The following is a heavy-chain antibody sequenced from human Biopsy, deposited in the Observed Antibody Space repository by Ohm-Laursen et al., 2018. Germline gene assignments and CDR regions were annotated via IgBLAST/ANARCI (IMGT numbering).Heavy chain of an antibody. D-gene: IGHD6-13*01. CDR1: GGSFNGYF. V-gene: IGHV4-34*01. Sequence: SDTLSLTCAVYGGSFNGYFWNWIRQPPGKGLEWIGDITQSGSTNYSPSLKSRVTISVDTAKKQFSLSLRSVTAADTAVYYCARVPLPGIGAAYQGRFLYGMDVWGQGTTVSVSS. CDR3: ARVPLPGIGAAYQGRFLYGMDV. J-gene: IGHJ6*02. CDR2: ITQSGST.